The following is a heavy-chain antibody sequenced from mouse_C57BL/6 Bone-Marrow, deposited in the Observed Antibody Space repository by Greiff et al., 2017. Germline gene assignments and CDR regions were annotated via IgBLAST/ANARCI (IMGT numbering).Heavy chain of an antibody. D-gene: IGHD1-1*01. CDR3: ARGDYGSSYDYYAMDY. J-gene: IGHJ4*01. Sequence: LQESGAELVRPGASVKMSCKASGYTFTSYNMHWVKQTPRQGLEWIGAIYPGNGDTSYNQKFKGKATLTVDKSSSTAYMQLSSLTSEDSAVYFCARGDYGSSYDYYAMDYWGQGTSVTVSS. CDR2: IYPGNGDT. CDR1: GYTFTSYN. V-gene: IGHV1-12*01.